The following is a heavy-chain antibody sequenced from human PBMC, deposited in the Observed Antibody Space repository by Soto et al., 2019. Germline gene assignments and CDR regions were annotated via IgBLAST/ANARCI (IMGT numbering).Heavy chain of an antibody. Sequence: QVQLVQSGAEVKKPGSSVKVSCKASGGTFSSYTISWVRQAPGQGLEWMGRIIPILGIANYAQKFQGRVTITADKSTSTAYMELSSLRSEDTAVYYCARGGCSAGSCYGNFDYWGQGTLVTVSS. J-gene: IGHJ4*02. V-gene: IGHV1-69*02. D-gene: IGHD2-15*01. CDR3: ARGGCSAGSCYGNFDY. CDR1: GGTFSSYT. CDR2: IIPILGIA.